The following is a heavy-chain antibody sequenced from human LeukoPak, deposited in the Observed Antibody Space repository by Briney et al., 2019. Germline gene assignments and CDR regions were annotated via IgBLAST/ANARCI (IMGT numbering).Heavy chain of an antibody. CDR1: GFTFSSYG. Sequence: GRSLRLSCAASGFTFSSYGMHWVRQAPGKGLEWVAVIWYDGSNKYYADSVKGRFTISRDNSKNTLYLQMNSLRAEDTAVYYCAKGDYYDSSGDAFDIWGQGTMVTVSS. J-gene: IGHJ3*02. D-gene: IGHD3-22*01. CDR3: AKGDYYDSSGDAFDI. CDR2: IWYDGSNK. V-gene: IGHV3-33*06.